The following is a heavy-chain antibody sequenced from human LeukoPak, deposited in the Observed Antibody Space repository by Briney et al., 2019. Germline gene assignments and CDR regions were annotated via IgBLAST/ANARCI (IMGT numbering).Heavy chain of an antibody. CDR3: ARGTLRLVRISSPGNHDY. D-gene: IGHD6-19*01. CDR1: GGSFSGCY. V-gene: IGHV4-34*01. CDR2: INHSGST. J-gene: IGHJ4*02. Sequence: SETLSLTCAVYGGSFSGCYWSWIRQPPGKGLEWIGEINHSGSTNYNPSLKSRVTISVDTSKNQFSLKLSSVTAADTAVYYCARGTLRLVRISSPGNHDYWGQGTLVTVSS.